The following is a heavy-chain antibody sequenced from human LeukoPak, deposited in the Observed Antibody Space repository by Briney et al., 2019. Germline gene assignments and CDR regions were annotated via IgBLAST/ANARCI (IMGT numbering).Heavy chain of an antibody. D-gene: IGHD6-19*01. CDR1: GITFSGAW. CDR2: INDDGSFR. Sequence: GGSLRLSCAASGITFSGAWMHWVRQAPGKGLVWVSRINDDGSFRRYANSVKGRFTISRDNAKNTLFLQMDSLRAEDTAVYYCARAVWLGHFDYWGQGTLVTVSS. J-gene: IGHJ4*02. V-gene: IGHV3-74*01. CDR3: ARAVWLGHFDY.